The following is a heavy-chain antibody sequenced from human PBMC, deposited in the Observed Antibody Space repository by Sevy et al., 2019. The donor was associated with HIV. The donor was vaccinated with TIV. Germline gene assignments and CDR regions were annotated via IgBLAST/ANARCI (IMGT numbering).Heavy chain of an antibody. V-gene: IGHV3-15*01. Sequence: GGSLRLSCAASGFTFSNAWMSWVRQAPGKGLEWVGRIKSKTDGGTTVYAAPGKGRFTISRDDSKNTLYLQMNSLKTEDTAVYYCTTDPSSGYVDYWGQGTLVTVSS. D-gene: IGHD3-22*01. J-gene: IGHJ4*02. CDR3: TTDPSSGYVDY. CDR2: IKSKTDGGTT. CDR1: GFTFSNAW.